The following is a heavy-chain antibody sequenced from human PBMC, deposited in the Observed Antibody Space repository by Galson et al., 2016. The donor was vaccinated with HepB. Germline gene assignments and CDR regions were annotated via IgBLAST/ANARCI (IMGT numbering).Heavy chain of an antibody. V-gene: IGHV3-48*03. D-gene: IGHD1-14*01. CDR2: ISNSGYTI. CDR1: GFIFSNYD. J-gene: IGHJ6*02. Sequence: SLRLSCAASGFIFSNYDMNWVRQAPGKGPEWVSYISNSGYTIDYGDAVKGRFTISRDNAKNSVYLQMNSLRAEDTAVYYCAGLGEGPDPVYNSYGMDVWGQGTTVIVSS. CDR3: AGLGEGPDPVYNSYGMDV.